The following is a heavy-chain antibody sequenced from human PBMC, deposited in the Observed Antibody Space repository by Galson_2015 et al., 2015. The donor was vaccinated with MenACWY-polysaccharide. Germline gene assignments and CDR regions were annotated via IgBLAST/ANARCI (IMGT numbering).Heavy chain of an antibody. CDR1: GFTVSSNS. CDR3: ARICRRSGECFFDY. Sequence: SLRLSCAASGFTVSSNSMTWGRQAPGEGLEWVSVLYNNGTSYYADSVKGRFTISRDVSETTVDLQMNSLRAEDTAVYYCARICRRSGECFFDYWGQGTVVTVSS. V-gene: IGHV3-53*01. J-gene: IGHJ4*02. CDR2: LYNNGTS. D-gene: IGHD3-10*01.